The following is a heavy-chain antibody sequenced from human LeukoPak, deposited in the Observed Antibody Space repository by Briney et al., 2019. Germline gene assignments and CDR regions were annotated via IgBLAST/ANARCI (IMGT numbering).Heavy chain of an antibody. D-gene: IGHD3-22*01. CDR3: ARGDYYDSSGYYYPPL. V-gene: IGHV3-48*03. CDR2: ISSSGSTI. CDR1: GFTFSSYE. Sequence: GGSLRLSCAASGFTFSSYEMSWVRQAPGKGLEWVSYISSSGSTIYYADSVKGRFTISRDNAKNSLHLQMNSLRAEDTAVYYCARGDYYDSSGYYYPPLWGQGTLVTVSS. J-gene: IGHJ4*02.